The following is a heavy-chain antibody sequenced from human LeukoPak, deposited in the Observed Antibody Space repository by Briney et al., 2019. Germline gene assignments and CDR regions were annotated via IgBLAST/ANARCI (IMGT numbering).Heavy chain of an antibody. CDR1: GFTFSSYT. J-gene: IGHJ4*02. D-gene: IGHD3-10*01. CDR2: ISSYSNYI. V-gene: IGHV3-21*01. Sequence: GGSLRLSCAVSGFTFSSYTMNWVRQAPGKGLQWVSSISSYSNYIYYADSVKGRFTISRDNAKNSLFLLMNSLRAEDTAVYYCARDAGVSDEPFYFSSWGQGTRVTVSS. CDR3: ARDAGVSDEPFYFSS.